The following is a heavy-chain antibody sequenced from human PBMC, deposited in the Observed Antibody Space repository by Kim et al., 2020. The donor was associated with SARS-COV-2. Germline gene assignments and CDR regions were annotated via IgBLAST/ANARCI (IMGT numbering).Heavy chain of an antibody. J-gene: IGHJ4*02. V-gene: IGHV3-11*01. CDR3: ASSSSFEYYFDY. D-gene: IGHD6-6*01. Sequence: YADSVKGRFTIARDNAKNSLYLQMNSLRAEDTAVYYCASSSSFEYYFDYWGQGTLVTVSS.